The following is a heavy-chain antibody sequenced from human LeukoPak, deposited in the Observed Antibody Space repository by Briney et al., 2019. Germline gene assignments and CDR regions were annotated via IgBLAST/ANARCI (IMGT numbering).Heavy chain of an antibody. CDR3: AKDRGSGYSPGYGMDV. CDR1: GFTFSSYG. V-gene: IGHV3-30*18. Sequence: GRSLRLSCAASGFTFSSYGMNWVRQAPGKGLEWVAVISYDGSKKYYADSVKGRFTISRDNSKNTLYLQMYSLRAEDTAVYYCAKDRGSGYSPGYGMDVWGQGTTVTVSS. CDR2: ISYDGSKK. D-gene: IGHD5-18*01. J-gene: IGHJ6*02.